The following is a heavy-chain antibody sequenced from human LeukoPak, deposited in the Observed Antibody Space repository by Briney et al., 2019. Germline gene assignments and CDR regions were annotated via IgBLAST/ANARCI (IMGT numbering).Heavy chain of an antibody. Sequence: SETLSLTCAVYGGSFSGYYWSWIRQPPGKGLELIGEINHSGSTNYNPSLKSRVTISVDTSKNHVSLKLRSVTAADTAVYYCARGTMTTVTYYFDYWGQGTLVTVSS. CDR1: GGSFSGYY. CDR3: ARGTMTTVTYYFDY. J-gene: IGHJ4*02. D-gene: IGHD4-17*01. V-gene: IGHV4-34*01. CDR2: INHSGST.